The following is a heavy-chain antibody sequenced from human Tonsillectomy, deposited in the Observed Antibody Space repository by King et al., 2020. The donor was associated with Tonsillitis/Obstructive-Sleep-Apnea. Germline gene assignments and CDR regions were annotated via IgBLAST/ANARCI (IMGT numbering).Heavy chain of an antibody. D-gene: IGHD1-26*01. Sequence: QLVQSGAEVKKPGASVTVSCKASGYTFISYGIIWLRQAPGQGLEWMVWISGYNVDTNYAPKLQGQVTMTTDTSTSTAYMEMRSLRSDDTAVYYCARVSAFAWELLPVDPWGQGTLVTVSS. V-gene: IGHV1-18*01. J-gene: IGHJ5*02. CDR3: ARVSAFAWELLPVDP. CDR1: GYTFISYG. CDR2: ISGYNVDT.